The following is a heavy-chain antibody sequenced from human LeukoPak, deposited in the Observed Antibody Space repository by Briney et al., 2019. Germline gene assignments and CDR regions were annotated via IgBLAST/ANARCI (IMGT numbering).Heavy chain of an antibody. D-gene: IGHD3-10*01. V-gene: IGHV4-31*03. CDR3: ARLSMVRGVIGFDP. Sequence: PSETLSLTCTVSGGSISSGGYYWSWIRQHPGKGLEWIGYIYYSGSTYYNPSLKGRVTISVDTSKNQFSLKLSSVTAADTAVYYCARLSMVRGVIGFDPWGQGTLVTVSS. J-gene: IGHJ5*02. CDR2: IYYSGST. CDR1: GGSISSGGYY.